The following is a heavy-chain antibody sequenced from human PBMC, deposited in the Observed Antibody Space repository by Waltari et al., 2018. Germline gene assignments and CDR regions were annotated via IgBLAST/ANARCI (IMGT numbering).Heavy chain of an antibody. CDR2: IYHSGST. CDR3: ARDEKDGYTLVRGAFDI. CDR1: GYSISSGYY. D-gene: IGHD5-12*01. V-gene: IGHV4-38-2*02. J-gene: IGHJ3*02. Sequence: QVQLQESGPGLVKPSETLSLTCAVSGYSISSGYYWGWIRQPPGKGLEWIGSIYHSGSTYYNPSLKSRVTISVDTSKNQFSLKLSSVTAADTAVYYCARDEKDGYTLVRGAFDIWGQGTMVTVSS.